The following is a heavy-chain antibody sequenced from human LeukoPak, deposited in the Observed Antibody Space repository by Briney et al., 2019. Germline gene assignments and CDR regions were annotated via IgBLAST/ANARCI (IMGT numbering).Heavy chain of an antibody. CDR1: GYTFTGYY. D-gene: IGHD3-10*01. CDR3: ARDSDGYYFDY. V-gene: IGHV1-2*02. J-gene: IGHJ4*02. Sequence: ASVKVSCKASGYTFTGYYMHWVRQAPGQGLEWMGWINPNSGGTNYAQKFQGRVTMTRDTSVSTAYMELSRLRSDDTVVYYCARDSDGYYFDYWGQGTLVTVSS. CDR2: INPNSGGT.